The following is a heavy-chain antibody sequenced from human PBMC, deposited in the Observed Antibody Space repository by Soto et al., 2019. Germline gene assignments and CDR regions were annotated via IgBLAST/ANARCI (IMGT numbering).Heavy chain of an antibody. CDR1: GFTLSDYF. CDR3: ATNYQEPSDDAFDV. J-gene: IGHJ3*01. Sequence: PGGSLRLSFAASGFTLSDYFMAWIRQAPGKGLEWIAYISRNSRYTNFADYVRGRFTISRDNAKNSLYLQMNDLSAEDTAVYYCATNYQEPSDDAFDVWGQGTMVTVSS. D-gene: IGHD2-2*01. V-gene: IGHV3-11*06. CDR2: ISRNSRYT.